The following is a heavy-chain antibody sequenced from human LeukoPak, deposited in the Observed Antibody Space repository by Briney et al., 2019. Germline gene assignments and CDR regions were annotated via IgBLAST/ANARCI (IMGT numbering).Heavy chain of an antibody. V-gene: IGHV3-30*18. J-gene: IGHJ4*02. Sequence: GGSLRLSCAASGFTFSSHGMHWVRQAPGKGLEWVAVISYDGSNKYYADSVKGRFTISRDNSKNTLYLQMNSLRAEDTAVYYCAKAAGYYYDSSGYYEGGYYFDYWGQGTLITVSS. CDR3: AKAAGYYYDSSGYYEGGYYFDY. CDR2: ISYDGSNK. D-gene: IGHD3-22*01. CDR1: GFTFSSHG.